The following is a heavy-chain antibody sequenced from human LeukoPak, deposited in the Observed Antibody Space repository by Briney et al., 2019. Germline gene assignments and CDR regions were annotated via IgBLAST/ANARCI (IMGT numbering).Heavy chain of an antibody. CDR1: GGSISSGGYY. CDR3: ARLEIVVAGNTFDY. V-gene: IGHV4-39*01. Sequence: SETLSLTCTVSGGSISSGGYYWSWIRQHPGKGLEWIGYIYYSGSTYYNPSLKSRVTISVDTSKNQFSLKLSSVTAADTAVYYCARLEIVVAGNTFDYWGQGTLVTVSS. CDR2: IYYSGST. D-gene: IGHD6-19*01. J-gene: IGHJ4*02.